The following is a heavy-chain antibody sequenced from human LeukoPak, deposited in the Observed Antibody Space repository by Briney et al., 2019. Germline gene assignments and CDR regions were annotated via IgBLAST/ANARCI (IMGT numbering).Heavy chain of an antibody. D-gene: IGHD1-26*01. V-gene: IGHV1-46*01. CDR2: INPSGGST. CDR3: VRELPESDAFDI. Sequence: ASVRVSCKASGYTFTSYYMHWVRQAPGQGLEWMGIINPSGGSTSYAQKFQGRVTMTRDTSTSTVYMELSSLRSEDTAVYYCVRELPESDAFDIWGQGTMVTVSS. CDR1: GYTFTSYY. J-gene: IGHJ3*02.